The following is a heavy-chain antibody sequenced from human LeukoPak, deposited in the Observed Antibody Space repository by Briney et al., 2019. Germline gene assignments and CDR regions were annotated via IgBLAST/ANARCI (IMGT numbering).Heavy chain of an antibody. D-gene: IGHD3-3*01. V-gene: IGHV3-30*18. CDR2: ISYDGSNK. CDR1: GFTFSSYG. CDR3: AKSTFDDFWSGALDY. J-gene: IGHJ4*02. Sequence: PGRSLRLSCAASGFTFSSYGMHWVRQAPGKGLEWVAVISYDGSNKYYADSVKGRFTISRDNSKNTLYLQMNSLRAGDTAVYYCAKSTFDDFWSGALDYWGQGTLVTVYS.